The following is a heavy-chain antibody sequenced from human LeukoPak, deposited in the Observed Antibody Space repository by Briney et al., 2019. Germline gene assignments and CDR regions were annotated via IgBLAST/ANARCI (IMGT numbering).Heavy chain of an antibody. CDR2: ISGSGGST. Sequence: GGSLRLSCAASGFTFSSYAMSWVRQAPGKGLEWVSAISGSGGSTSYADSVNGRFTISSDNSKNTLYLQMQSLRAEDTAVYYCAKVGLGYSYGSNDYWGQGTLVTVSS. CDR3: AKVGLGYSYGSNDY. CDR1: GFTFSSYA. D-gene: IGHD5-18*01. V-gene: IGHV3-23*01. J-gene: IGHJ4*02.